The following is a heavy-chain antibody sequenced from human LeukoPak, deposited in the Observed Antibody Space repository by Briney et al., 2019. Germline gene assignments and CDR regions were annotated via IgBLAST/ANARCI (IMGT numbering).Heavy chain of an antibody. Sequence: PSQTLSLTCTVSGGSISSGSYYWSWIRQPAGKGLEWIGRIYTSGSTSYKPSLKSRVTILLDTSKNQFSLKLSSVTAADTAVYYCASETCSGGSCYSPDPYYSYMDVWGKGTTVTVSS. CDR3: ASETCSGGSCYSPDPYYSYMDV. CDR1: GGSISSGSYY. J-gene: IGHJ6*03. V-gene: IGHV4-61*02. CDR2: IYTSGST. D-gene: IGHD2-15*01.